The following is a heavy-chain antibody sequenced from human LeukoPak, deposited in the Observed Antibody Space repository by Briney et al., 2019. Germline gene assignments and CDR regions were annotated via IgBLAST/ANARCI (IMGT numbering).Heavy chain of an antibody. CDR3: ARDYGSGWYLPGFDP. V-gene: IGHV4-4*07. J-gene: IGHJ5*02. CDR2: IYTSGTT. D-gene: IGHD6-19*01. CDR1: GGSLSTYY. Sequence: SETLSLTCSVSGGSLSTYYWTWLRQAAGKGLEWIGHIYTSGTTNYNPSLKSRVTMSVDTSKNQFSLKLSPVTAADTAVYYCARDYGSGWYLPGFDPWGQGTLVTVSS.